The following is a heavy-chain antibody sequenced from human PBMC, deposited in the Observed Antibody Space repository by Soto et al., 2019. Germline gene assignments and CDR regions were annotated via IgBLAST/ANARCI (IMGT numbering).Heavy chain of an antibody. J-gene: IGHJ1*01. Sequence: GGSLRLSCAASGFTFDDYTMHWVRQVPGKGLEWVSGINWNSGSIGYADSVKGRFAISRDNAKNSLHLQMNSLRAEDTAFYYWLKDESINWYSGHFRHWGQGTLVTVSS. D-gene: IGHD6-13*01. CDR2: INWNSGSI. CDR3: LKDESINWYSGHFRH. V-gene: IGHV3-9*01. CDR1: GFTFDDYT.